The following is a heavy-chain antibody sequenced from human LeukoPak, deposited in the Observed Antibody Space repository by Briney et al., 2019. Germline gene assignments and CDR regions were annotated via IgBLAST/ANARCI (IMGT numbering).Heavy chain of an antibody. CDR3: ARRGGSSSRRSPIDY. V-gene: IGHV3-7*01. J-gene: IGHJ4*02. CDR1: GFTFSDYW. Sequence: PGGSLRLSCTASGFTFSDYWMTWVRQAPGKGPEWVANIKQDGSKRYYVDSVRGRFTISRDNAKNSLFLQMNGLRAEDTAVYYCARRGGSSSRRSPIDYWGQGTLVTVSS. CDR2: IKQDGSKR. D-gene: IGHD6-6*01.